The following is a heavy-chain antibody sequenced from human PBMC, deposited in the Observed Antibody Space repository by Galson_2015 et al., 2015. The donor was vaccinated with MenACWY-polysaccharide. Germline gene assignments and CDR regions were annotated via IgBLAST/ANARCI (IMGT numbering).Heavy chain of an antibody. J-gene: IGHJ5*02. Sequence: YWMHWVRHAPGKGLVWVSRINADGSATGYADSVRGRFTISRDNAKNTLYLEMNSLRAEDTAVYYCTKAGAKYCSGSSCYFNWFDPWGQGTLVTVSS. CDR2: INADGSAT. CDR3: TKAGAKYCSGSSCYFNWFDP. V-gene: IGHV3-74*01. CDR1: YW. D-gene: IGHD2-15*01.